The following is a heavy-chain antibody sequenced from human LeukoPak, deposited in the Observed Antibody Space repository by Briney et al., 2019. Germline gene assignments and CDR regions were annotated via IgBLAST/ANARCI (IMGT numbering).Heavy chain of an antibody. Sequence: GGSLRLSRAASGFTFSSYSMNWVRQAPGKGLEWVSSISSSSSYIYYADSVKGRFTISRDNAKNSLYLQMNSLRAEDTAVYYCARDVSSSPYLPIDYWGQGTLVTVPS. V-gene: IGHV3-21*01. CDR2: ISSSSSYI. D-gene: IGHD6-6*01. J-gene: IGHJ4*02. CDR1: GFTFSSYS. CDR3: ARDVSSSPYLPIDY.